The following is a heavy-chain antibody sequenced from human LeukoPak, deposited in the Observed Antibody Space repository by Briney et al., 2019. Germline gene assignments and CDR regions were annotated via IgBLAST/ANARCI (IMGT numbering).Heavy chain of an antibody. Sequence: GGSLRLSCAASGFTFSSYGMSWVRQAPGKGLEWVSAISGSGGSTYYADSVKGRFTISRDNSKNTLYLQMNSLRAEDTAVYYCAKDQENSGSYPYFDYWGQGTLVTVSS. J-gene: IGHJ4*02. CDR2: ISGSGGST. D-gene: IGHD1-26*01. CDR1: GFTFSSYG. V-gene: IGHV3-23*01. CDR3: AKDQENSGSYPYFDY.